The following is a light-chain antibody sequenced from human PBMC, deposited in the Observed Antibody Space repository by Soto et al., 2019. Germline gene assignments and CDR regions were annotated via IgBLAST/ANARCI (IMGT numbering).Light chain of an antibody. V-gene: IGKV1-5*03. CDR3: QHYNSYSEA. Sequence: DIQMTQSPSTLSGSVGDRVTITCRASQTISSWLAWYQQKPGKAPKLLIYKASTLKSGVPSRFSGSGSGTEFTLTISILHPDDSATYYCQHYNSYSEAFGQGTKVELK. CDR2: KAS. CDR1: QTISSW. J-gene: IGKJ1*01.